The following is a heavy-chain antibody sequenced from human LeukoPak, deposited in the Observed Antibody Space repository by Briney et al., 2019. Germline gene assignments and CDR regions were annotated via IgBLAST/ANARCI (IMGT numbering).Heavy chain of an antibody. Sequence: GGSLRLSCAASGFTFSSHTMNWVRQAPGKGLEWVSSISTSSSYIYYADSVKGRLTISRGNAKNSLYLQMNSLRAEDTAVYYCAREGSNYYDSSGYYYFDYWGQGTLVTVSS. V-gene: IGHV3-21*01. CDR1: GFTFSSHT. J-gene: IGHJ4*02. D-gene: IGHD3-22*01. CDR3: AREGSNYYDSSGYYYFDY. CDR2: ISTSSSYI.